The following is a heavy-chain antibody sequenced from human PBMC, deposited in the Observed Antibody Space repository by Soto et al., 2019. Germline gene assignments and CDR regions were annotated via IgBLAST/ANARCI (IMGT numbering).Heavy chain of an antibody. V-gene: IGHV3-30-3*01. D-gene: IGHD6-19*01. Sequence: QVQLVESGGGVVQPGRSLRLSCAASGFTFSSFAMHWVRQAPGKGLEWVAVISYDGSNEYYADSVKGRFTISRDNSKDKLYLQMNSRRVEETVVYYCARDGGRGVAGPGGWFDPWGQGTLVTVSS. J-gene: IGHJ5*02. CDR1: GFTFSSFA. CDR3: ARDGGRGVAGPGGWFDP. CDR2: ISYDGSNE.